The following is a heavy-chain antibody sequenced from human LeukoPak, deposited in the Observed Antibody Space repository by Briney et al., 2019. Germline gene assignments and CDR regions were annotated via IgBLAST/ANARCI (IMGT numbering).Heavy chain of an antibody. J-gene: IGHJ4*02. CDR1: GYTFTSYG. V-gene: IGHV1-18*01. D-gene: IGHD6-13*01. CDR3: ARAGSSWYSLLDN. CDR2: ISTYNGNT. Sequence: ASVTVSCKASGYTFTSYGISWVRQAPGQGLEWMGWISTYNGNTNYAQNLQGRVTMTTDTSTSTAYMELRSLRSDDTAVYYCARAGSSWYSLLDNWGQGTLVTVSS.